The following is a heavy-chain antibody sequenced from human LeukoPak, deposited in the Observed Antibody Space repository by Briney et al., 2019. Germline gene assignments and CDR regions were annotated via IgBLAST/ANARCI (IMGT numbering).Heavy chain of an antibody. CDR1: GYIFTGYH. D-gene: IGHD6-13*01. Sequence: ASVKVSCKTSGYIFTGYHIHWVRQAPGQGLEWMGWINPNNGDTNYAQKFQGRVTMTRDTSISTAYMDLTGLRSDDTAVYYCARSVPYSSPSSSWGPGTLVTVSS. CDR2: INPNNGDT. V-gene: IGHV1-2*02. J-gene: IGHJ5*02. CDR3: ARSVPYSSPSSS.